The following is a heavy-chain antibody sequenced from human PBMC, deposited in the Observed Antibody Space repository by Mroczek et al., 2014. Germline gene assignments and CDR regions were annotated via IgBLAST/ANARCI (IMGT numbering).Heavy chain of an antibody. D-gene: IGHD4-17*01. CDR3: ARRSGAYGDLYYFDY. J-gene: IGHJ4*02. V-gene: IGHV4-39*01. CDR2: IYYSGST. Sequence: QVQLQHGGPGLVKPSETLSLTCSVSSGSISSSSYYWGWIRQPPGKGLEWIGSIYYSGSTYYNPSLKSRVTISGDTSKNQFSLKLSSVTAADTAVYYCARRSGAYGDLYYFDYWGQGTLVTVSS. CDR1: SGSISSSSYY.